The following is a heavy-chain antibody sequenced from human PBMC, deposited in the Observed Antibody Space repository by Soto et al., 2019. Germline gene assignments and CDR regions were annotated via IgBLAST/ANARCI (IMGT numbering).Heavy chain of an antibody. Sequence: GGSLRLSCAASGFTFSSYSMNWVRQAPGKGLEWVSYISSSSSTIYYADSVKGRFTISRDNAKNSLYLQMNSLRDEDTAVYYCAREGQQWLDGWPFCDYWGQGTLVTVSS. CDR2: ISSSSSTI. CDR1: GFTFSSYS. D-gene: IGHD6-19*01. J-gene: IGHJ4*02. V-gene: IGHV3-48*02. CDR3: AREGQQWLDGWPFCDY.